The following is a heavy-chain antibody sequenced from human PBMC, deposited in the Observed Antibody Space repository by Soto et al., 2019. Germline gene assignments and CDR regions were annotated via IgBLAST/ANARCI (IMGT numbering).Heavy chain of an antibody. Sequence: SSETLSLTCTVSGASIGSGSYYWSWIRQYPGEGLVWIGHIYDSGRTYYNPSLESRVSISIDTSKNEFSLTLTSVTAADTAVYYCARLTTIITGAFDDWGLGTVVTVSS. CDR3: ARLTTIITGAFDD. D-gene: IGHD7-27*01. V-gene: IGHV4-31*03. CDR1: GASIGSGSYY. J-gene: IGHJ4*02. CDR2: IYDSGRT.